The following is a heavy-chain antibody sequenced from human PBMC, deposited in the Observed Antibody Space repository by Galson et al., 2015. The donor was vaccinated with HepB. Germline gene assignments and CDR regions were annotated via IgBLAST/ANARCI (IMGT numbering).Heavy chain of an antibody. D-gene: IGHD6-13*01. CDR3: ARVAFSSWYRYFDY. V-gene: IGHV3-66*02. J-gene: IGHJ4*02. CDR2: LYSGGST. CDR1: GFTVSSNY. Sequence: SLRLSCAASGFTVSSNYMSWVRQAPGKGLEWVSVLYSGGSTYYADSVKGRFTISRDNSKNTLYLQMNSLRAEDTAVYYCARVAFSSWYRYFDYWGQGTLVTVSS.